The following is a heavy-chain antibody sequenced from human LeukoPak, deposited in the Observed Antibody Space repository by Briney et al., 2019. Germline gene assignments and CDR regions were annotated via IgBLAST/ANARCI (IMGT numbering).Heavy chain of an antibody. D-gene: IGHD6-13*01. V-gene: IGHV3-74*01. CDR3: ARVGEHSRWHNYYYYYYMDV. J-gene: IGHJ6*03. Sequence: TGGSLRLSCAASGFTFSSYWMHWVRQAQGKGLVWVSRINSDGSSTSYADSVKGRFTISRDNAKNTLYLQMNSLRAEDTAVYYCARVGEHSRWHNYYYYYYMDVWGKGTTVTVS. CDR2: INSDGSST. CDR1: GFTFSSYW.